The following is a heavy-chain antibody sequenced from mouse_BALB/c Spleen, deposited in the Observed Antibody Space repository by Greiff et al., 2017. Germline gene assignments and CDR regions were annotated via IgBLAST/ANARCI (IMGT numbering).Heavy chain of an antibody. CDR3: ARGPSPDYYAMDY. D-gene: IGHD6-1*01. CDR2: ISSGGST. Sequence: EVKLMESGGGLVKPGGSLKLSCAASGFTFSSYAMYWVRQTPEKRLEWVASISSGGSTYYPDSVKGRFTISRDNARNILYLQMSSLRSEDTAMYYCARGPSPDYYAMDYWGQGTSVTVSS. V-gene: IGHV5-6-5*01. J-gene: IGHJ4*01. CDR1: GFTFSSYA.